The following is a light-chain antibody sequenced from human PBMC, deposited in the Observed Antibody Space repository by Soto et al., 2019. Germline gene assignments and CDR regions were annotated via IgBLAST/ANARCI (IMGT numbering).Light chain of an antibody. CDR2: EVS. V-gene: IGLV2-8*01. CDR3: SSYAGSNNFVV. CDR1: SSDVGGYNY. J-gene: IGLJ2*01. Sequence: QSVLTQPPSASGSPGQSVTISCTGXSSDVGGYNYVSWYQQHPGKAPKLMIYEVSKRPSGVPDRFSGSKSGNTASLTVSGLQAEDEADYYCSSYAGSNNFVVFGGGTQPTVL.